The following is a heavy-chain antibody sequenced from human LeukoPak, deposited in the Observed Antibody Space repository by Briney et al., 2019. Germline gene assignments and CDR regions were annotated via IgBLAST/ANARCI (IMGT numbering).Heavy chain of an antibody. CDR3: ARGPAATYNWFDP. CDR2: MNPNTADT. J-gene: IGHJ5*02. CDR1: GYTFTGYY. V-gene: IGHV1-2*02. D-gene: IGHD2-2*01. Sequence: ASVKVSCKASGYTFTGYYMHWVRQAPGQGLEWMGWMNPNTADTNYAQRFQGRVTMTRDMSISTAYMELSRLRSDDTAVYYCARGPAATYNWFDPWGQGTLVTVSS.